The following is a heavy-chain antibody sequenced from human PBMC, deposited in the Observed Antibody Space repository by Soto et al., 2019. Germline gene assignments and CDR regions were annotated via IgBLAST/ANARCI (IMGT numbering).Heavy chain of an antibody. D-gene: IGHD3-22*01. CDR1: GFTFSTYA. CDR3: AKDRTSATYYYDSGGSYFDY. J-gene: IGHJ4*02. CDR2: ISTSGGST. Sequence: GGSLRLSCAASGFTFSTYAMSWVRQAPGKGLEWVSSISTSGGSTYYADSVKGRFTISRDNSKNTLYLQMNNLRAEDTAVYYCAKDRTSATYYYDSGGSYFDYWGQGTLVTVSS. V-gene: IGHV3-23*01.